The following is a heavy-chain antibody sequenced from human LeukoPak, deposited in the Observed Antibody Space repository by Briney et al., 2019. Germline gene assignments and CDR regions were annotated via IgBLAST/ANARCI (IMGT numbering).Heavy chain of an antibody. D-gene: IGHD3-3*01. CDR2: ISGSGGST. V-gene: IGHV3-23*01. J-gene: IGHJ6*02. CDR1: GFTFSSYA. CDR3: ARSRGLRFLEWLSSMDV. Sequence: GGSLRLSCAASGFTFSSYAMSWVRQAPGKGLEWVSAISGSGGSTYYADSVKGRFTISRDNSKNTLYLQMNSLRAEDTAVYYCARSRGLRFLEWLSSMDVWGQGTTVTVSS.